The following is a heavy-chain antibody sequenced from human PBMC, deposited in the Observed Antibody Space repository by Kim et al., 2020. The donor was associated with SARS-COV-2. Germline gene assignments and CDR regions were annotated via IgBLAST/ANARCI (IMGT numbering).Heavy chain of an antibody. D-gene: IGHD5-12*01. Sequence: YAVSVKSRITIRPDTSKNQFSLQRNSVTPEDTAVYYWARGYSGYDYSMDVWGQGTTVTVSS. V-gene: IGHV6-1*01. J-gene: IGHJ6*02. CDR3: ARGYSGYDYSMDV.